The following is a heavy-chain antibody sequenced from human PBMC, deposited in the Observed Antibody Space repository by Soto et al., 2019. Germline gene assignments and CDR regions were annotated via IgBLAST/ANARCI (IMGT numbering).Heavy chain of an antibody. Sequence: ASVKVSCKASGYTFTSYYMHWVRQAPGQGLEWMGIINPSGGSTSYAQKLQGRVAMTRDTSTSTVYMEQSSLRSEDTALFYCVRLGDIVVVPAARPAFDIWGQGTMVTVSS. CDR3: VRLGDIVVVPAARPAFDI. CDR2: INPSGGST. J-gene: IGHJ3*02. CDR1: GYTFTSYY. D-gene: IGHD2-2*01. V-gene: IGHV1-46*03.